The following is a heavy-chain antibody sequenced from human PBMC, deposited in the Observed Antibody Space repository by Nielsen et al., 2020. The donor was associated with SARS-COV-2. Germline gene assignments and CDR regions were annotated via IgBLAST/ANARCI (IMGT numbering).Heavy chain of an antibody. CDR2: ISSSSNNI. CDR1: GFTFSYAL. J-gene: IGHJ4*02. CDR3: ARGRYESGWLDF. Sequence: GGSLRLSCAASGFTFSYALMNWVRQAPRKGLEWVSSISSSSNNIYYADSVKGRFTISRDNAKNSLYLQMNSLRAEDTAVYYCARGRYESGWLDFWGQGTLVTVSS. V-gene: IGHV3-69-1*01. D-gene: IGHD6-19*01.